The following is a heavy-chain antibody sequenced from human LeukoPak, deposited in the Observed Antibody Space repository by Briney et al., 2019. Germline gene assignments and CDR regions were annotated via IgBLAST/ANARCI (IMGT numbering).Heavy chain of an antibody. J-gene: IGHJ4*02. CDR2: INPNSGGT. CDR1: GYTFTGYY. Sequence: ASVKVSCKASGYTFTGYYMHWVRQAPGQGLEWMGWINPNSGGTNYAQKFQGRVTMTRDTSISTAYMELSRLRSDDTAVYYCARPYSGNYLFDYWGQGTLVTVSS. D-gene: IGHD1-26*01. CDR3: ARPYSGNYLFDY. V-gene: IGHV1-2*02.